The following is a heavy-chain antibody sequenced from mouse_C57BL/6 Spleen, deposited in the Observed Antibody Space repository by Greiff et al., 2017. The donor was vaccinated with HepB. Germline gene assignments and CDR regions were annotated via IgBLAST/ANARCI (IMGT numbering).Heavy chain of an antibody. CDR3: ASSLTGTEDAMDY. Sequence: EVQVVESGGGLVKPGGSLKLSCAASGFTFSDYGMHWVRQAPEKGLEWVAYISSGSSTIYYADTVKGRFTISRDNAKNTLFLQMTSLRSEDTAMYYCASSLTGTEDAMDYWGQGTSVTVSS. CDR2: ISSGSSTI. D-gene: IGHD4-1*01. CDR1: GFTFSDYG. V-gene: IGHV5-17*01. J-gene: IGHJ4*01.